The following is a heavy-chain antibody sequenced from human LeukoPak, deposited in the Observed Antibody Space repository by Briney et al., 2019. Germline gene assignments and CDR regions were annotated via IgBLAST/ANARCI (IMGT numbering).Heavy chain of an antibody. CDR1: GFTFNNYA. Sequence: PGGSLRLSCAASGFTFNNYAMNWVRQAPGKGLEWVSLISTSGTTHYADSVKGRFTISRDNSKSTLYLQMSSLRAEDTAVYYCAKDLDSTGYYFYRYWGQGTLVTVSS. V-gene: IGHV3-23*01. CDR3: AKDLDSTGYYFYRY. J-gene: IGHJ4*02. D-gene: IGHD3-22*01. CDR2: ISTSGTT.